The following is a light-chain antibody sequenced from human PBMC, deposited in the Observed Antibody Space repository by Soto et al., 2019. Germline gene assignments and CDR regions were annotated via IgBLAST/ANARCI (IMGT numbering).Light chain of an antibody. V-gene: IGKV1-33*01. J-gene: IGKJ2*01. CDR1: QDITLY. CDR2: DVS. Sequence: DIQMTQSPSSLSASVGDRVTITCQASQDITLYVNWYQHKAGKAPHLLIHDVSTLETGVPTSFSGRGSETTFPPNTVNLQPEDVGTYYCQQYDRRPNTFGQGTKVEIK. CDR3: QQYDRRPNT.